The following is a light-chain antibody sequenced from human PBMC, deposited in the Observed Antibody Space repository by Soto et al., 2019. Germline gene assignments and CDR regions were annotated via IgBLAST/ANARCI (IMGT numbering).Light chain of an antibody. J-gene: IGKJ5*01. CDR3: QQLKSYPIT. CDR1: QSISSW. Sequence: DIQMTQSPSTLSASVGDRVTITCRASQSISSWLAWYQQKPGKAPKLLIYAASTLQSGVPSRSSGSGSGTEFTLTISSLQPEDFAIYYCQQLKSYPITFGQGTRLEI. CDR2: AAS. V-gene: IGKV1-5*01.